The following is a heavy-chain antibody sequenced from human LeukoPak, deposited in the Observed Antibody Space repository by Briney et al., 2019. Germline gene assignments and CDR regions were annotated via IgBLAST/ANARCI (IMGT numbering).Heavy chain of an antibody. D-gene: IGHD3-16*02. CDR2: IYPGDSDT. J-gene: IGHJ4*02. CDR1: GYSFTSYW. V-gene: IGHV5-51*01. Sequence: GESLKISSKGSGYSFTSYWFGWVRQMPGKGLECMGIIYPGDSDTRYSSSFQGQVTISADKSISTAYLQWSSLKASDTAMYYCARHDDYVWGSYPYWGQGTLVTVPS. CDR3: ARHDDYVWGSYPY.